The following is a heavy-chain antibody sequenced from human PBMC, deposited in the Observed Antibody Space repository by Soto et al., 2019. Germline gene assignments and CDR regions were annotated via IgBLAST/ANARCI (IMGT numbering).Heavy chain of an antibody. V-gene: IGHV1-58*01. D-gene: IGHD3-10*01. CDR2: IVVGSGNT. J-gene: IGHJ5*02. CDR1: GFTFTSSA. Sequence: GASVKVSCKASGFTFTSSAVQWVRQARGQRLEWIGWIVVGSGNTNYAQKFQEGVTITRDMSTSTAYMELSSLRSEDTAVYYCAAGKYGSGSYYNVSWFDPWGQGTLVTVSS. CDR3: AAGKYGSGSYYNVSWFDP.